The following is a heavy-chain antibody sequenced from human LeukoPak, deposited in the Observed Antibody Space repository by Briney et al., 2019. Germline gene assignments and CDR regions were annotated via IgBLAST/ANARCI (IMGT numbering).Heavy chain of an antibody. V-gene: IGHV3-9*01. Sequence: GGSLRLSCAASGFTFDDYAMHWIRQAPGKGLEWVSGISWNSGSIGYADSVKGRFTISRDNAKNSLYLQMNSLRAEDTAVYYCARDQGGYYPGEFDYWGQGTLVTVSS. CDR3: ARDQGGYYPGEFDY. J-gene: IGHJ4*02. D-gene: IGHD3-3*01. CDR2: ISWNSGSI. CDR1: GFTFDDYA.